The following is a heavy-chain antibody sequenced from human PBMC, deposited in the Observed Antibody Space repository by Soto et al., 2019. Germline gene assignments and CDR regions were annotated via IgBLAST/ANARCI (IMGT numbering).Heavy chain of an antibody. J-gene: IGHJ4*02. CDR2: IKSKSDGGTT. V-gene: IGHV3-15*01. CDR1: GFTFTNAW. CDR3: TTGTGRSDFDY. D-gene: IGHD3-9*01. Sequence: GGSLRLSCAASGFTFTNAWMSWVRQAPGKGLEWVGRIKSKSDGGTTDYAAPVKGRFTISRDDSKNTLYLQMNSLKTEDTAVYYCTTGTGRSDFDYWGQGTLVTVSS.